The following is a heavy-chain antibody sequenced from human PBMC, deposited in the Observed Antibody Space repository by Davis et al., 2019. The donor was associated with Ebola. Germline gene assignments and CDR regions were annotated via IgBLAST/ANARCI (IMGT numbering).Heavy chain of an antibody. J-gene: IGHJ4*02. CDR2: ITWNGDTT. D-gene: IGHD1-26*01. V-gene: IGHV3-43D*04. CDR3: GRMQVGAQHFDY. CDR1: GYTFDDYG. Sequence: PGGSLRLSCAASGYTFDDYGMHWVRQTPGKGLEWVSFITWNGDTTYYTDSVKGRFTISRDNSKSFLYLQMNSLRPDDTAFYFCGRMQVGAQHFDYWGQGPMVTVSS.